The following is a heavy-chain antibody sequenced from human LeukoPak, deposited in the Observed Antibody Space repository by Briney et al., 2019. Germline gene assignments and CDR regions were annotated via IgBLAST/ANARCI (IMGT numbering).Heavy chain of an antibody. V-gene: IGHV1-46*01. CDR3: ARGGEVVVTPFDY. CDR2: INPSGGST. Sequence: EASVTVSFKASGYTFTIYYMHWVRQAPGQGLEWMGIINPSGGSTSYAQKFQGRVTITSATATSTVYMELSSLRSEDTAVYYCARGGEVVVTPFDYWGQGSLVTVSS. CDR1: GYTFTIYY. D-gene: IGHD3-22*01. J-gene: IGHJ4*02.